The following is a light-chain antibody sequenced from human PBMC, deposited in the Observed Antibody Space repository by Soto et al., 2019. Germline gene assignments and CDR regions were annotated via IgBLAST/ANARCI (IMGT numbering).Light chain of an antibody. Sequence: QSALTQPASVSGAPGQSITISCTGTSSDVGAYNSVAWYQHNPGKAPKLMIYDVSNRPSGVSSRFSGSKSANTASLSISGLQVDDEADYYCSSYTSSSTLVFGTGTKLTVL. CDR1: SSDVGAYNS. J-gene: IGLJ1*01. CDR3: SSYTSSSTLV. CDR2: DVS. V-gene: IGLV2-14*01.